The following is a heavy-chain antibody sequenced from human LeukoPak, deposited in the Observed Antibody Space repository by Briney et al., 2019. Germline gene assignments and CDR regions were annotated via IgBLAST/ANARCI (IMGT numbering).Heavy chain of an antibody. V-gene: IGHV1-24*01. CDR1: GGTFSSYA. J-gene: IGHJ4*02. D-gene: IGHD1-14*01. Sequence: ASVKVSCKASGGTFSSYAISWVRQAPGKGLEWMGGFDPEDGETIYAQKFQGRVTMTEDTSTDTAYMELSSLRSEDTAVYYCATGPMGEPFDYWGQGTLVTVSS. CDR3: ATGPMGEPFDY. CDR2: FDPEDGET.